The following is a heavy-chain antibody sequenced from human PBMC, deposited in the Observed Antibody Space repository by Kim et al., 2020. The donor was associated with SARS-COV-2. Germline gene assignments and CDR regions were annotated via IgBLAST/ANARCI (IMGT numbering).Heavy chain of an antibody. J-gene: IGHJ4*02. Sequence: SGPTLVNPTLTLTLTCTFSGFSLSNSGVSVGWIRQPPGKALEWLSLISLDDDKQFSPSLKSRLTLTKDTSKKQVVLTMANMDPVDTATYYCAHRYCYSRGYDFQEWGQGTLVTVSS. CDR3: AHRYCYSRGYDFQE. D-gene: IGHD3-22*01. CDR2: ISLDDDK. CDR1: GFSLSNSGVS. V-gene: IGHV2-5*02.